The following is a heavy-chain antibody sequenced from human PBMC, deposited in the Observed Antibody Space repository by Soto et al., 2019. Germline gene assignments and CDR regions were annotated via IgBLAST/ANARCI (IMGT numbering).Heavy chain of an antibody. V-gene: IGHV1-18*01. D-gene: IGHD3-22*01. J-gene: IGHJ4*02. CDR1: GYTFSRFV. CDR3: ARNYYDSLPLTGIDF. CDR2: ISVYNDKT. Sequence: RASVKVSCKASGYTFSRFVISWVRQAPGQGLEWMGWISVYNDKTNYARKFQGRVTMTTDTSTSTAYMELGSLSSSDTAVYYCARNYYDSLPLTGIDFWGQGALVTVSS.